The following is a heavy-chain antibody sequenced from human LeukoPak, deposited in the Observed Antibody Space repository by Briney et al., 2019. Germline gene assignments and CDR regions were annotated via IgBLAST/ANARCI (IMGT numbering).Heavy chain of an antibody. V-gene: IGHV1-69*04. CDR3: ASPGDSKSSSSYGMDV. CDR1: GGTFSSYA. CDR2: IIPILGIA. D-gene: IGHD6-6*01. J-gene: IGHJ6*02. Sequence: SVKVSCKASGGTFSSYAISWVRQDPGQGLEWMGRIIPILGIANYAQKFQGRVTITADKSTSTAYMELSSLRSEDTAVYYCASPGDSKSSSSYGMDVWGQGTTVTVSS.